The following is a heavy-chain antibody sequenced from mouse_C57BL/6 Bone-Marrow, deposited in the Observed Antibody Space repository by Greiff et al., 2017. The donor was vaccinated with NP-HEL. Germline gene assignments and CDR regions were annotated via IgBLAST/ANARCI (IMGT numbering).Heavy chain of an antibody. J-gene: IGHJ2*01. V-gene: IGHV1-69*01. D-gene: IGHD2-3*01. CDR1: GYTFTSYW. Sequence: QVQLQQSGAELVMPGASVKLSCKASGYTFTSYWMHWVKQRPGQGLEWIGEIDPSDSYTNYNQKFKGKSTLTVDKSSSTAYMQLSSLTSEDSAVYYCARDDDGYSYYFDYWGQGTTLTVSS. CDR2: IDPSDSYT. CDR3: ARDDDGYSYYFDY.